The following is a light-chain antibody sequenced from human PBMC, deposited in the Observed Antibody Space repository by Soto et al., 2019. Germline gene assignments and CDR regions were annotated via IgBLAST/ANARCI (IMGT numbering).Light chain of an antibody. CDR2: GAS. CDR3: QQINSYPFT. CDR1: QGISSF. J-gene: IGKJ3*01. V-gene: IGKV1-9*01. Sequence: DIQLTQSPPYLSASVGDRVTIICRASQGISSFLDWYQQKPGRAPKLLVYGASTVERGVPSRFSGSGSGAEFTLTISSLQPEDFATYYCQQINSYPFTFDPGTRVDIK.